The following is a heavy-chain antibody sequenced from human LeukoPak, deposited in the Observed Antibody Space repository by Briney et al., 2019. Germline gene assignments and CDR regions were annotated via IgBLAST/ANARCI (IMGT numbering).Heavy chain of an antibody. V-gene: IGHV3-30*04. CDR3: TRDKGWQQFDS. Sequence: PGGSLRLSCAASGFIFSNYAMHWVRQAPGKGLEWVAVISYDGSNEYYADSVKGRFTISRDSSKNTLYLQMNSLRTEDTAVYYCTRDKGWQQFDSWGQGTLVTVSS. D-gene: IGHD5-24*01. CDR2: ISYDGSNE. J-gene: IGHJ4*02. CDR1: GFIFSNYA.